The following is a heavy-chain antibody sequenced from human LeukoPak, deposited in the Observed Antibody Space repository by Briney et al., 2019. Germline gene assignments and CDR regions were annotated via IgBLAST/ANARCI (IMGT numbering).Heavy chain of an antibody. CDR2: ISSSSSYI. CDR1: GFTFSSYS. CDR3: ATGGPYSSSWPRSY. J-gene: IGHJ4*02. D-gene: IGHD6-13*01. V-gene: IGHV3-21*01. Sequence: GGSLRLSCAASGFTFSSYSMNWVRQAPGKGLEWVSSISSSSSYIYYADSVKGRFTISRDNAKTSLYVQMNSLRAEDTAVYYCATGGPYSSSWPRSYWGQGTLVTVSS.